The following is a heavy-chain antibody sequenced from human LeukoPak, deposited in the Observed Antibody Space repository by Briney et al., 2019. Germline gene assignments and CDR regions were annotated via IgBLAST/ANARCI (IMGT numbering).Heavy chain of an antibody. CDR2: ISAYNGNT. J-gene: IGHJ4*02. V-gene: IGHV1-18*01. CDR1: GYTFTSYG. Sequence: ASVKVSCKASGYTFTSYGISWVRQAPGRGLEWMGWISAYNGNTNYAQKLRGRVTMTTDTSTSTAYMELRSLRSDDTAVYYCARVVRKIFGVVIFDYWGQGTLVTVSS. D-gene: IGHD3-3*01. CDR3: ARVVRKIFGVVIFDY.